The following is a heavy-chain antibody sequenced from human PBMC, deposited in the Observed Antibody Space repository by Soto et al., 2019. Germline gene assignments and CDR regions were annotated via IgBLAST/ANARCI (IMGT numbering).Heavy chain of an antibody. CDR2: INAGNGNT. J-gene: IGHJ4*02. Sequence: QVQLVQSGAEVKKPGASVKVSCKASGYTFSNYLLHWVRQAPGQRLEWMGWINAGNGNTKYSQRFQGRVTLTRDTSASTAYMARSSLMSEDTAVYYCASPCYGSGKFYWGQGTLVTVSS. D-gene: IGHD3-10*01. V-gene: IGHV1-3*01. CDR3: ASPCYGSGKFY. CDR1: GYTFSNYL.